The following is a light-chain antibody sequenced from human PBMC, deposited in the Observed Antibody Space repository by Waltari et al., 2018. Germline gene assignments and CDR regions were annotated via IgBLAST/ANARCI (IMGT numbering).Light chain of an antibody. Sequence: QSVLTQPPSASGTPGQRVTISCSGSSSNIGSNYVYWYQQLPGTAPKLLIYRNNLRPSVGPYRVSGTKTGTSASLAISGLRSEDEADYYCAAWDDSLSGPVFGGGTKLTVL. J-gene: IGLJ2*01. CDR3: AAWDDSLSGPV. V-gene: IGLV1-47*01. CDR1: SSNIGSNY. CDR2: RNN.